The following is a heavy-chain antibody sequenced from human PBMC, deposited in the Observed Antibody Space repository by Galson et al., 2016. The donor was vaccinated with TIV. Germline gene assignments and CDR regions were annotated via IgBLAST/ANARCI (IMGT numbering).Heavy chain of an antibody. Sequence: SLRLSCAASGFNVRYNYMSWVRQAPGKGLEWVSLIFSDGTSYYADSVKGRFTISRDNSKNTLYLQMDSLRAEETAVYFCAKTPPAEIPLGYYFDLWGRGNLVTVSS. J-gene: IGHJ4*02. D-gene: IGHD2-15*01. CDR2: IFSDGTS. CDR3: AKTPPAEIPLGYYFDL. V-gene: IGHV3-53*01. CDR1: GFNVRYNY.